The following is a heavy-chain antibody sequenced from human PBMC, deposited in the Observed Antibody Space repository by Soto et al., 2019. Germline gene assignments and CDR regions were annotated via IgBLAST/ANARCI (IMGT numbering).Heavy chain of an antibody. CDR2: IYPGDSDT. CDR3: ARYLRTIAVVPAAIAD. V-gene: IGHV5-51*01. D-gene: IGHD2-2*01. CDR1: GYSFTSYW. J-gene: IGHJ4*02. Sequence: GESLKISCKGSGYSFTSYWIGWVRQMPGKGLEWMGIIYPGDSDTRYSPSFQGQVTISADKSISTAYLQWSSLKASDTAMYYCARYLRTIAVVPAAIADWGQGTLVTVSS.